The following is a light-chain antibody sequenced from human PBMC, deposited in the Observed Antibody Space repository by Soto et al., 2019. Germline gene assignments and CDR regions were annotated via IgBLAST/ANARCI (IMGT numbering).Light chain of an antibody. CDR3: QQYNNWLTWT. V-gene: IGKV3-15*01. CDR1: QSVSSN. CDR2: GAS. Sequence: EIVMTQSRATLSVSPGERATLSCRASQSVSSNLAWYQQKPGQAPRLLIYGASTRATGIPARFSGSGSGTEFTLTISSLQSEDFAVYYCQQYNNWLTWTFGQGTKVEIK. J-gene: IGKJ1*01.